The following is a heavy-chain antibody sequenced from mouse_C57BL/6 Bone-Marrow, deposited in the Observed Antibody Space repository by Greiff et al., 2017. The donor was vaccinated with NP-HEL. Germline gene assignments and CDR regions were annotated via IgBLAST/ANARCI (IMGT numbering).Heavy chain of an antibody. CDR1: GYSFTGYY. J-gene: IGHJ3*01. D-gene: IGHD1-1*01. CDR3: ARRGLLRSWFAY. Sequence: VQLKESGPELVKPGASVKISCKASGYSFTGYYMNWVKQSPEKSLEWIGEINPSTGGTTYNQKFKAKATLTVDKSSSTAYMQLNSLTSEDSAVYYCARRGLLRSWFAYWGQGTLVTVSA. V-gene: IGHV1-42*01. CDR2: INPSTGGT.